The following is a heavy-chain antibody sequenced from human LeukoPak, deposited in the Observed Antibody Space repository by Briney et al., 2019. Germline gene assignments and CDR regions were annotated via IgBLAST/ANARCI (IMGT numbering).Heavy chain of an antibody. J-gene: IGHJ4*02. CDR2: IYYSGST. Sequence: SETLSLTCTVSGGSISSYYWSWIRQPPGKGLEWIGYIYYSGSTNYNPSLKSRVTISVDASKNQFSLKLSSVTAADTAVYYCHARYGGYGYFDYWGQGTLVTVSS. D-gene: IGHD5-12*01. V-gene: IGHV4-59*01. CDR3: HARYGGYGYFDY. CDR1: GGSISSYY.